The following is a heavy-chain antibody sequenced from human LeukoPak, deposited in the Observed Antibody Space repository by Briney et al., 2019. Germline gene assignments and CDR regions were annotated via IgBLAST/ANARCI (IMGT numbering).Heavy chain of an antibody. CDR1: GYTFTSYY. J-gene: IGHJ6*02. CDR2: IKPDSGGT. Sequence: ASVKVSCKASGYTFTSYYMHWVRQAPGQGLEWMGWIKPDSGGTNYAQKFQGRVTMTTDTSISTAYMELRSLKSDDTAVYYCARDGGGMDVWGQGTTVTVSS. CDR3: ARDGGGMDV. D-gene: IGHD3-16*01. V-gene: IGHV1-2*02.